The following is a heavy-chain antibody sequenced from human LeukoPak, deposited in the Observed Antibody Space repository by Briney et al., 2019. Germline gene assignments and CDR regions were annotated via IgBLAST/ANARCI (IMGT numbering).Heavy chain of an antibody. V-gene: IGHV1-3*01. J-gene: IGHJ4*02. Sequence: ASVKVSCKASGYTFSSHAMNWVRQAPGQRLEWMGWINSGNGDTKYSQKFQGRVTITSDTSASTAYMELSSLRSEDTAVYYCATRPGIAVAGFDYWGQGTLVTVSS. D-gene: IGHD6-19*01. CDR2: INSGNGDT. CDR3: ATRPGIAVAGFDY. CDR1: GYTFSSHA.